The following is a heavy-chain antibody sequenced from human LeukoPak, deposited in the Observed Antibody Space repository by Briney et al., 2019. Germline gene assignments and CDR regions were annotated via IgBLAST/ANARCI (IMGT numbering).Heavy chain of an antibody. CDR1: GYTFTNYY. CDR2: INPSGGNT. CDR3: ARDRLSSGYYFGVISGGSDAFDI. D-gene: IGHD3-22*01. J-gene: IGHJ3*02. V-gene: IGHV1-46*01. Sequence: ASVKVSCKASGYTFTNYYMHWVRQAPGQGLEWMGIINPSGGNTSYAQKFQGRVTMTRDTSTSTVYMELSSLRSEDTAVCYCARDRLSSGYYFGVISGGSDAFDIWGQGTMVTVSS.